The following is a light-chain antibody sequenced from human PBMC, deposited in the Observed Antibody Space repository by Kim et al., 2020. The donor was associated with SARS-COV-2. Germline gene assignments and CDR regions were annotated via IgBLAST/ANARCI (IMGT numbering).Light chain of an antibody. CDR2: GAS. J-gene: IGKJ1*01. Sequence: EIVLTQSPGTLSLTPGERATLSCRASQSVTSGFLAWYQHKPGQAPRLLFYGASSRATGIPDRFSGSGSGTDFTLTINRVEPEDFAVYYCQLYGRSPEKEWTFGQGTKVDIK. CDR1: QSVTSGF. V-gene: IGKV3-20*01. CDR3: QLYGRSPEKEWT.